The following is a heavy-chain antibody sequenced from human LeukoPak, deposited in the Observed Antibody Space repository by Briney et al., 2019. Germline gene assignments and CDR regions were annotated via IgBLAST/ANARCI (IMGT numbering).Heavy chain of an antibody. CDR3: ARGNGKIAAAGSRYFDY. D-gene: IGHD6-13*01. CDR2: ISSSSYI. V-gene: IGHV3-21*01. CDR1: GFTFSSYS. Sequence: GGSLRLSCAASGFTFSSYSMNWVRQAPGKGLEWVSSISSSSYIYYADSVKGRFTISRDNAKNSLYLQMNSLRAEDTAVYYCARGNGKIAAAGSRYFDYWGQGTLVTVSS. J-gene: IGHJ4*02.